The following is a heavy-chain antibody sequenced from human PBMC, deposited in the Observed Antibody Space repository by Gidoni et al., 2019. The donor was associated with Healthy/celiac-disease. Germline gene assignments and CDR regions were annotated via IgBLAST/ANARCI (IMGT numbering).Heavy chain of an antibody. CDR1: GFTVSSNY. CDR3: AIRYCSGGSCYNTYHFDY. D-gene: IGHD2-15*01. CDR2: IYSGGST. Sequence: EVQLVESVGGLVQPGGSMRLSCAASGFTVSSNYMSWVRQAPGKGLEWVSVIYSGGSTYYADSVKGRFTISRHNSKNTLYLQMNSLRAEDTAVYYCAIRYCSGGSCYNTYHFDYWGQGTLVTVSS. V-gene: IGHV3-53*04. J-gene: IGHJ4*02.